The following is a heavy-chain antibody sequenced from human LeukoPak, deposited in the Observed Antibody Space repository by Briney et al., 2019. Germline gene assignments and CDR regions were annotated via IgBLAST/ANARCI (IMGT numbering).Heavy chain of an antibody. CDR2: ISGCNGNT. J-gene: IGHJ4*02. V-gene: IGHV1-18*01. CDR3: ARLLLGSESRGFEY. Sequence: ASVKVSCKASGYTFTTYGISWVRQAPGQGLEWMGWISGCNGNTNYAQKFQGRVTMTTDTSTTTAYMELRSLRSDDTAVYYCARLLLGSESRGFEYWGQGTLVTVSS. D-gene: IGHD3-10*01. CDR1: GYTFTTYG.